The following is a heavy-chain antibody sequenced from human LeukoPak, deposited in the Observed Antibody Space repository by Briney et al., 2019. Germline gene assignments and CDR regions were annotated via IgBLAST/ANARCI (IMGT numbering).Heavy chain of an antibody. CDR1: GGTFSIYA. J-gene: IGHJ4*02. V-gene: IGHV1-69*13. CDR2: IIPIFGTA. CDR3: AREAMATDFDY. D-gene: IGHD5-24*01. Sequence: ASVNVSYKASGGTFSIYAISWVRQAPGQGLEWMGGIIPIFGTANYAQKFQGRVTITADESTSTAYMELSSLRSEDTAVYYCAREAMATDFDYWGQGTLVTVSS.